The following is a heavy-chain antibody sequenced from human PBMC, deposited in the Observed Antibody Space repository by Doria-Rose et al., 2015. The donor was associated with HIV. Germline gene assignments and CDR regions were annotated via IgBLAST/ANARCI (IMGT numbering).Heavy chain of an antibody. CDR2: IWFDGSNE. D-gene: IGHD2-2*01. CDR1: GFSFSSYG. V-gene: IGHV3-33*01. Sequence: AAPGFSFSSYGMHWVRQAPGKGLEWVAIIWFDGSNEHYADSVKGRFTISRDNSKNTLYLQMNSLRAEDTAVYYCARAWGYCSSSTCYYYGMDVWGQGTTVTVS. J-gene: IGHJ6*02. CDR3: ARAWGYCSSSTCYYYGMDV.